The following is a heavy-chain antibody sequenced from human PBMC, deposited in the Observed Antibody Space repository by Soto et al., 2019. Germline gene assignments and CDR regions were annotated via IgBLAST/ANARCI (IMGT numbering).Heavy chain of an antibody. D-gene: IGHD3-10*01. V-gene: IGHV4-30-2*01. CDR2: IYHSGST. Sequence: PSETLSLTCAVSGGSISSGVYSWSWIGHPPGKGLEWIGYIYHSGSTYYNPSLKSRVTISVDRSKNQFSLKLSSVTAADTAVYYCARSEGFGESDYYYYYGMDVWGQGTTVTVSS. J-gene: IGHJ6*02. CDR1: GGSISSGVYS. CDR3: ARSEGFGESDYYYYYGMDV.